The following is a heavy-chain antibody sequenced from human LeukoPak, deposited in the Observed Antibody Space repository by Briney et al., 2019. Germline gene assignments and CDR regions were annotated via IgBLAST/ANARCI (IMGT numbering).Heavy chain of an antibody. J-gene: IGHJ3*02. V-gene: IGHV4-39*01. CDR1: GGSISSSSYY. CDR2: IYYSGST. D-gene: IGHD1-26*01. CDR3: ARQKGGTRNAFDI. Sequence: PSETLSLTCTVSGGSISSSSYYWDWIRQPPGKGLEWIGSIYYSGSTYYNPSLKSRVTISVDTSKNQFSLKLSSVTAADTAVYYCARQKGGTRNAFDIWGQGTMVTVSS.